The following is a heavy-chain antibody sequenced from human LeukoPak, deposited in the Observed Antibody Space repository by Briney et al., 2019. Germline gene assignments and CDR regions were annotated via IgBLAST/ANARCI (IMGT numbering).Heavy chain of an antibody. CDR1: GGSISSYY. CDR2: IYYSGST. D-gene: IGHD3-22*01. Sequence: PSETLSLTCTVSGGSISSYYWSWIRQPPGKGLEWIGYIYYSGSTNYNPSLKSRVTISVDTSKNQFSLKLSSVTAADTAVYYCARRLLDDSSGYGFDYWGQGTLVTVSS. J-gene: IGHJ4*02. CDR3: ARRLLDDSSGYGFDY. V-gene: IGHV4-59*12.